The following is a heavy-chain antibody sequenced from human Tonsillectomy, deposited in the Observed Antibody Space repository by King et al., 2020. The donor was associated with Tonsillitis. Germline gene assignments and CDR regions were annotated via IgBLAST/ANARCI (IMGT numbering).Heavy chain of an antibody. V-gene: IGHV4-39*01. CDR2: IYYSGTT. D-gene: IGHD6-19*01. Sequence: QLQESGPGLVKPSETLFLTCLVSDGSISSRNYCWAWIRQSPGKGLEWIGSIYYSGTTYYNPSLESRVTISVDTSRHQFSLKLSSVTAEDTAVYFCARHSSGWYALEYWGQGILVTVSS. CDR1: DGSISSRNYC. CDR3: ARHSSGWYALEY. J-gene: IGHJ4*02.